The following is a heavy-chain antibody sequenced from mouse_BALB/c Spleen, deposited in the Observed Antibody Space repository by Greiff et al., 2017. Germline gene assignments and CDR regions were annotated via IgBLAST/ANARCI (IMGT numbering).Heavy chain of an antibody. Sequence: QVQLQQPGAELVMPGASVKMSCKASGYTFTDYWMHWVKQRPGQGLEWIGAIDTSDSYTSYNQKFKGKATLTVDESSSTAYMQLSSLTSEDSAVYYCARWGITEPGFAYWSQGTLVTVSA. CDR2: IDTSDSYT. CDR3: ARWGITEPGFAY. J-gene: IGHJ3*01. CDR1: GYTFTDYW. V-gene: IGHV1-69*01.